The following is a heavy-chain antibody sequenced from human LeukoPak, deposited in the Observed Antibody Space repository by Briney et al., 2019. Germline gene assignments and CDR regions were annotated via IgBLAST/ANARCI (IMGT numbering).Heavy chain of an antibody. CDR3: AKTMKYYYYGMDV. CDR1: GFTFSSYG. D-gene: IGHD3-22*01. V-gene: IGHV3-30*18. Sequence: PGGSLRHSWAASGFTFSSYGMHWVRQAPGKGLEWVAVISYDGSNKYYADSVKGRFTISRDNSKNALYLQMNSLRAEDTAVYYCAKTMKYYYYGMDVWGQGTTVTVSS. CDR2: ISYDGSNK. J-gene: IGHJ6*02.